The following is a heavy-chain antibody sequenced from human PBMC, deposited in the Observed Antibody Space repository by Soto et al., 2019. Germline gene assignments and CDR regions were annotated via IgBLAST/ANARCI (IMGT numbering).Heavy chain of an antibody. Sequence: PGGSLRLSCAVSGFTFSSYAMHWVRQAPGKGLECVSAITSNGGNTDYASSVKGRFTISRDNSKNTLYLQMGSLRAEDMAVYYCARRIPFGYGMDVWGQGTTVTVSS. CDR1: GFTFSSYA. CDR3: ARRIPFGYGMDV. J-gene: IGHJ6*02. V-gene: IGHV3-64*01. CDR2: ITSNGGNT. D-gene: IGHD2-21*01.